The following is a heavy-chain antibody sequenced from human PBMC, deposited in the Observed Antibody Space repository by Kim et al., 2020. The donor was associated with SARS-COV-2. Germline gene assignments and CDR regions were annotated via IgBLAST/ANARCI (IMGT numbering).Heavy chain of an antibody. CDR3: ARGKEPGTTLFRHSDAFDI. D-gene: IGHD1-1*01. CDR1: GGTFSSYA. Sequence: SVKVSCKASGGTFSSYAISWVRQAPGQGLEWMGRIIPILGIANYAQKFQGRVTITADKSTSTAYMELSSLRSEDTAVYYCARGKEPGTTLFRHSDAFDIWGQGTMVTVSS. V-gene: IGHV1-69*04. CDR2: IIPILGIA. J-gene: IGHJ3*02.